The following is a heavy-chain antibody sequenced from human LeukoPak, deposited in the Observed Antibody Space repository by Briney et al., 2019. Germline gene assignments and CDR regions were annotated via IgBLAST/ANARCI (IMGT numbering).Heavy chain of an antibody. CDR3: ARGWVTMVRGVIITDYYYYMDV. CDR2: INHRGRT. D-gene: IGHD3-10*01. J-gene: IGHJ6*03. Sequence: SETLSLTCAVYGGSFSGYYWSWIRQPPGKGLEWIGEINHRGRTNYNPSLKSRVTISVDTSKNQFSLKLSSVTAADTAVYYCARGWVTMVRGVIITDYYYYMDVWGKGTTVTVSS. CDR1: GGSFSGYY. V-gene: IGHV4-34*01.